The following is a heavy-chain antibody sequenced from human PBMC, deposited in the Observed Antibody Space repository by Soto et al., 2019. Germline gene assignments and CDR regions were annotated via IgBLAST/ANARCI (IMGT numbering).Heavy chain of an antibody. D-gene: IGHD5-12*01. CDR1: ELTVTKNF. J-gene: IGHJ6*02. CDR2: IYDDGNT. V-gene: IGHV3-53*05. Sequence: GGSLRLSCAASELTVTKNFMSWVRQAPGKGLEWVSVIYDDGNTYYADSVRGRFAISRDTSKNTLYLQMNSLRAEDTAVYYCARTRLYDASGYYYYYSGMDVWGQGTTVTVSS. CDR3: ARTRLYDASGYYYYYSGMDV.